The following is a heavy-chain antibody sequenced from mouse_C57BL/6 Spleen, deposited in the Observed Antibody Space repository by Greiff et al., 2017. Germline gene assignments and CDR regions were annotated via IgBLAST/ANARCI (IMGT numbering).Heavy chain of an antibody. D-gene: IGHD1-1*01. CDR1: GYSITSGYY. CDR3: ARRTVVATYWYFDV. CDR2: ISYDGSN. Sequence: VQLKESGPGLVKPSQSLSLTCSVTGYSITSGYYWNWIRQFPGNKLEWMGYISYDGSNNYNPSLKNRISITLDTAKNQFFLKLNSVTTEDTATYYSARRTVVATYWYFDVWGTGTTVTVSS. J-gene: IGHJ1*03. V-gene: IGHV3-6*01.